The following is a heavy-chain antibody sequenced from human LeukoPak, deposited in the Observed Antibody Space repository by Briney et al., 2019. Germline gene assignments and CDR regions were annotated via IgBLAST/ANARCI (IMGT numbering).Heavy chain of an antibody. D-gene: IGHD3-22*01. Sequence: PSQTLSLTCTVSGGSISSGSYYWSWIRQPAGKGLEWIGRIYTSGSTNYNPSLKSRVTISIDTSKNQFSLKLSSVTAADTAVYYCARGGHYYDSSGYYYWGQGTLVTVSS. J-gene: IGHJ4*02. CDR3: ARGGHYYDSSGYYY. CDR1: GGSISSGSYY. V-gene: IGHV4-61*02. CDR2: IYTSGST.